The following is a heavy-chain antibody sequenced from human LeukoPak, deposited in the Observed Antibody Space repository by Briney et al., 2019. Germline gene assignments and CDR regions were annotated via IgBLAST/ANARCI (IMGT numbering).Heavy chain of an antibody. D-gene: IGHD2-2*03. J-gene: IGHJ5*02. CDR2: ISGSGGST. V-gene: IGHV3-23*01. CDR3: ASIPLDIVVVPAARYNWFDP. CDR1: GFTFSSYA. Sequence: GASLRLSCAASGFTFSSYAMSWVRQAPGNGLEWVSAISGSGGSTYYADSVKGRFTISRDNSKNTLYLQMNSLRAEDTAVYYCASIPLDIVVVPAARYNWFDPWGQGTLVTVSS.